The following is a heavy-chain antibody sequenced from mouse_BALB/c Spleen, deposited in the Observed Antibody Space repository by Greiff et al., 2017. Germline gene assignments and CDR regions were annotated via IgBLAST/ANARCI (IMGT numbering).Heavy chain of an antibody. CDR2: INPSNGRT. D-gene: IGHD3-3*01. Sequence: QVQLQQPGAELVKPGASVKLSCKASGYTFTSYWMHWVKQRPGQGLEWIGEINPSNGRTNYNEKFKSKATLTVDKSSSTAYMQLSSLTSEDSAVYYCARRWDRYYYAMDYWGQGTSVTVSS. V-gene: IGHV1S81*02. CDR1: GYTFTSYW. J-gene: IGHJ4*01. CDR3: ARRWDRYYYAMDY.